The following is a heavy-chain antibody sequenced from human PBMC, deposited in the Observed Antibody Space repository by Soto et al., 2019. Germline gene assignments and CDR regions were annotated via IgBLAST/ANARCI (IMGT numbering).Heavy chain of an antibody. J-gene: IGHJ5*02. V-gene: IGHV4-39*01. Sequence: QLRLQESGPGLVKPSETLSLTCTVFGGSISTISYYWGWIRQPPGKGLEWIGSVSYTENTYYNLPLKSRVTMSVDTSKNQFSLKLSTVTATDTAVYFCARHGRGGYSESHWGFDPWGQGTLVTVSS. CDR2: VSYTENT. CDR1: GGSISTISYY. D-gene: IGHD3-10*01. CDR3: ARHGRGGYSESHWGFDP.